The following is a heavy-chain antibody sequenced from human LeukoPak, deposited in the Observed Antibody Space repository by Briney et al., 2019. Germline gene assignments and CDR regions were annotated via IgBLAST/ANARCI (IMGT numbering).Heavy chain of an antibody. Sequence: GESLQISCKGSGYSFTNYWIGWVRQMPGKGLEWMGMIYAGDSDTRYSPSFQGQVTISADKSISTAYLQWSSLKASDTAMYYCATSTPYYNFDYWGQGTLVTVSS. CDR3: ATSTPYYNFDY. CDR1: GYSFTNYW. V-gene: IGHV5-51*01. D-gene: IGHD3-10*01. CDR2: IYAGDSDT. J-gene: IGHJ4*02.